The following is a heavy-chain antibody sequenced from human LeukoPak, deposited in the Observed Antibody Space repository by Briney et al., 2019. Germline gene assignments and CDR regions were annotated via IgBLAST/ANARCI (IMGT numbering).Heavy chain of an antibody. D-gene: IGHD6-19*01. Sequence: PSETLSLTCTASGGSISTYYWSWIRQSPGKGLEWIGYSFYSGSTYCNPSLKTRVTISVGTSKNEFSLRLTSVTAADTAVYYCARVGSGSFDYWGQGTLVTVSS. CDR3: ARVGSGSFDY. J-gene: IGHJ4*02. CDR1: GGSISTYY. CDR2: SFYSGST. V-gene: IGHV4-59*01.